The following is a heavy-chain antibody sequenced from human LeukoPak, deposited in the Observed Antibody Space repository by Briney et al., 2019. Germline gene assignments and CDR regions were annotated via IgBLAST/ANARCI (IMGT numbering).Heavy chain of an antibody. V-gene: IGHV3-53*01. CDR2: IYSGGST. CDR1: GFTVSSNY. J-gene: IGHJ3*02. D-gene: IGHD4-11*01. Sequence: GGSLRLSCAASGFTVSSNYMSWVRQAPGKGLEWVSVIYSGGSTYYADSVKGRFTISRDISKNTLYPQMNSLRAEDTAVYYCARDTDTDHLFDIWGQGTMVTVSS. CDR3: ARDTDTDHLFDI.